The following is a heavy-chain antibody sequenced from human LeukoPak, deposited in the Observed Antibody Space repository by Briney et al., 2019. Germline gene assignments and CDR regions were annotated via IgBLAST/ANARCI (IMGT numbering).Heavy chain of an antibody. Sequence: SETLSLTCAVYGGSFSGYYWSWTRQPPGKGLEWIGEINHSGSTNYNPSLKSRVTISVDTSKNQFSLKLSSVTAADTAVYYCARGVYGSGLDYWGQGTLVTVSS. CDR3: ARGVYGSGLDY. CDR2: INHSGST. V-gene: IGHV4-34*01. D-gene: IGHD3-10*01. J-gene: IGHJ4*02. CDR1: GGSFSGYY.